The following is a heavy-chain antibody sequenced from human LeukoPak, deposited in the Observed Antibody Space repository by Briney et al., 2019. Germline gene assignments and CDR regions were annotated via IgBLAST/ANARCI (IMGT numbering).Heavy chain of an antibody. Sequence: GGSLRLSCAASGFTFSSYAMHWVRQAPGKGLEYVSAISSNGGSTYYANSVKGRFTISRDNSKNTLYLQMNSLRAEDTAVYYCARDLPTLYCSGGSCAFDIWGQGTMVTVSS. V-gene: IGHV3-64*01. D-gene: IGHD2-15*01. CDR1: GFTFSSYA. CDR3: ARDLPTLYCSGGSCAFDI. J-gene: IGHJ3*02. CDR2: ISSNGGST.